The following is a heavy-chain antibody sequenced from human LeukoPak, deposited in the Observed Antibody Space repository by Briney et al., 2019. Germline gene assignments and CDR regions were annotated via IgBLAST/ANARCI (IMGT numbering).Heavy chain of an antibody. J-gene: IGHJ4*02. Sequence: GSLRLSCAASGFTVSSNYMNWVRQAPGKGLEWVSVIYSGGSTYYADSVKGRFTISRDNSKNTLYLQMNSLRAEDTAVYYCASSPKVFFDYWGQGTLVIVSS. V-gene: IGHV3-53*01. CDR1: GFTVSSNY. D-gene: IGHD3-3*01. CDR3: ASSPKVFFDY. CDR2: IYSGGST.